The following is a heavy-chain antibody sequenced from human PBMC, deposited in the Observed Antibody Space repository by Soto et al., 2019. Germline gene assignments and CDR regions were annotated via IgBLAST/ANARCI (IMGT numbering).Heavy chain of an antibody. D-gene: IGHD5-12*01. CDR3: AGLGYRKGYAY. J-gene: IGHJ4*02. V-gene: IGHV1-69*06. Sequence: QVQLVQSGPEVKQPGSSVKVSCRASGLTVSSYVIIWVRQAPGQGLEWMGGVIPLLGTVNYEQRFRGRVTITAEKATSTAYMELHSLRSEDTAVYYFAGLGYRKGYAYWGQGTLVTVSS. CDR1: GLTVSSYV. CDR2: VIPLLGTV.